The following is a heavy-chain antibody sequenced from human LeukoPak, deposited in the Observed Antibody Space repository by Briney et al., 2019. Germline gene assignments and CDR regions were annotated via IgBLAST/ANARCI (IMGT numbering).Heavy chain of an antibody. J-gene: IGHJ4*02. CDR1: GYTFIGYY. D-gene: IGHD2-21*02. Sequence: GASVKVSCKASGYTFIGYYIHWVRQAPGQGLGWMGSVNPNSGVTDYAQKFQGRITMTRDTSISTAYMELNRLTSDDTAVYYCAREVTPYYWGQGTLVTVSS. V-gene: IGHV1-2*02. CDR2: VNPNSGVT. CDR3: AREVTPYY.